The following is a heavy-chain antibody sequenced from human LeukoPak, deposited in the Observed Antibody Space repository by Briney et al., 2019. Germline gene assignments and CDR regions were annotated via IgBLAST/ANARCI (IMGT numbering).Heavy chain of an antibody. CDR2: INPNSGGT. Sequence: ASVKVSCKASRYTFTGYYMHWVRQAPGQGLEWMGWINPNSGGTDYAQKFQGRVTMTRDTSISTAYMELSRLRSDDTAVYYCARDFEEGYSDAFHIWGQGTMVTVSS. CDR1: RYTFTGYY. V-gene: IGHV1-2*02. J-gene: IGHJ3*02. D-gene: IGHD3-22*01. CDR3: ARDFEEGYSDAFHI.